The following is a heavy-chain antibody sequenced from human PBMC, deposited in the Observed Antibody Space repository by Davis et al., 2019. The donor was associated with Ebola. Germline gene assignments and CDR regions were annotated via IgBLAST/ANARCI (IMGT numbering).Heavy chain of an antibody. J-gene: IGHJ4*02. CDR1: GYTFTSYG. V-gene: IGHV1-18*01. CDR2: ISAYNGNT. Sequence: ASVKASRKASGYTFTSYGISWVRQAPGQGLEWMGWISAYNGNTNYPQKLQGRVTMTTDTSTSTAYMELRSLRSDDTAVYYCARGAHEVVIGDYWGQGTLVTVSS. D-gene: IGHD3-22*01. CDR3: ARGAHEVVIGDY.